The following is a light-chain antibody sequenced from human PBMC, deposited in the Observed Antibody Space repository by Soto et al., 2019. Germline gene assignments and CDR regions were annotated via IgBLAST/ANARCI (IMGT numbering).Light chain of an antibody. CDR1: NRQSRYA. J-gene: IGLJ2*01. V-gene: IGLV4-69*01. CDR2: VNSDGSH. CDR3: QTWGAGIRV. Sequence: QLVLTQSPSASASLGASVKHTCTLSNRQSRYAIAWHQQQPEKGPRYLMKVNSDGSHNKGDGIPDRFSGSSSGAERYLTISSLQSEDEADYYCQTWGAGIRVFGGGTKLTVL.